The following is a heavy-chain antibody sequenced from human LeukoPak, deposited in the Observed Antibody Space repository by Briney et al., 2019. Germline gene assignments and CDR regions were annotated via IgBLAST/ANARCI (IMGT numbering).Heavy chain of an antibody. CDR2: INPNSGGT. Sequence: GASVKVSCKASGYTFTGYYMHWVRQAPGQGLEWMGWINPNSGGTNYAQKFQGRVTMTRDTSISTAYMELSRLRSDDTAVYYCARVSHYGSGSYYNLGLRDYYYMDVWGKGTTVTISS. CDR1: GYTFTGYY. V-gene: IGHV1-2*02. J-gene: IGHJ6*03. D-gene: IGHD3-10*01. CDR3: ARVSHYGSGSYYNLGLRDYYYMDV.